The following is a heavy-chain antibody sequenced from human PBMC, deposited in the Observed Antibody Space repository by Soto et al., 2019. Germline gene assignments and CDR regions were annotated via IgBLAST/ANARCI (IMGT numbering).Heavy chain of an antibody. CDR1: GGSFSGYY. Sequence: LSLTCAVYGGSFSGYYWSWIRQPPGKGLEWIGEINHSGSTNYNPSLKSRVTISVDASKNQFSLKLSSVTAADTAVYYCARGRGTVTKVNFYYYGMDVWGQGTTVTVSS. V-gene: IGHV4-34*01. CDR3: ARGRGTVTKVNFYYYGMDV. D-gene: IGHD4-4*01. J-gene: IGHJ6*02. CDR2: INHSGST.